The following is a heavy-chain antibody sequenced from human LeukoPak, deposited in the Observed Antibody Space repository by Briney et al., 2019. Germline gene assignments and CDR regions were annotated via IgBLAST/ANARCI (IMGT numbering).Heavy chain of an antibody. J-gene: IGHJ4*02. Sequence: PSETLSLTCTVSGGSISSNYWSWIRQPPGKGLEWIGYIYYSGGTNYSPSLKSRVTISRNTSKNQFSLKLTSVTAADTAVYYCARQTHYTPAFDYWGQGTLVTVSS. CDR1: GGSISSNY. V-gene: IGHV4-59*08. D-gene: IGHD2-15*01. CDR2: IYYSGGT. CDR3: ARQTHYTPAFDY.